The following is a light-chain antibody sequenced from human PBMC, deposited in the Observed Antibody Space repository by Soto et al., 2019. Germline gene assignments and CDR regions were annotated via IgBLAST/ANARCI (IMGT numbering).Light chain of an antibody. J-gene: IGLJ1*01. V-gene: IGLV2-14*03. CDR2: DVS. CDR1: SSDVGAYNY. Sequence: QSVLTQPASVSGSPGQSITISCTGSSSDVGAYNYVSWYQHHPGKAPKLMIFDVSDRPSGVSNRFSGSKSGNTASLTISGLRAEDEADYFCSSYTTSSTPYVFGTGTKVTVL. CDR3: SSYTTSSTPYV.